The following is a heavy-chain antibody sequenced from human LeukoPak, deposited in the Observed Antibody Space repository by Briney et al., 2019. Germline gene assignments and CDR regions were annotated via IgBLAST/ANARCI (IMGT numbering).Heavy chain of an antibody. Sequence: NASEPQSLTCSVCGGSISSCYWSGLRQPPEKAGEWIAYIYYSRITNYIPSHKRRVTISVDPSKNQFSLKLSSLAAADTAVYYCARASTVTTEFDYWGQGTLGTVSA. D-gene: IGHD4-17*01. J-gene: IGHJ4*02. CDR1: GGSISSCY. CDR3: ARASTVTTEFDY. V-gene: IGHV4-59*13. CDR2: IYYSRIT.